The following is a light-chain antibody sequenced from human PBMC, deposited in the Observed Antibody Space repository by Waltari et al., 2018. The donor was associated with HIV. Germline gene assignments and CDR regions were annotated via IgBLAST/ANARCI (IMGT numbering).Light chain of an antibody. CDR3: NSRDKSGNSWI. Sequence: SSELTQDHVVSVALGHTARITCHGDSPLYYSVSWYQQKPGQAPIHVTYGENIRPSGIPVRFAASKSGNTASLTISGAQAEDEADYYCNSRDKSGNSWIFGGGTKVTVL. V-gene: IGLV3-19*01. CDR1: SPLYYS. J-gene: IGLJ2*01. CDR2: GEN.